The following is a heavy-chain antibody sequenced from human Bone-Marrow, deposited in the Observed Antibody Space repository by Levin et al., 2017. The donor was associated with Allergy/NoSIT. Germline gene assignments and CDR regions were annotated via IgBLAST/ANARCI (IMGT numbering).Heavy chain of an antibody. J-gene: IGHJ4*02. D-gene: IGHD3-22*01. V-gene: IGHV3-48*03. CDR1: GFTFSSYE. CDR2: ISSSGSTI. Sequence: GESLKISCAASGFTFSSYEMNWVRQAPGKGLEWVSYISSSGSTIYYADSVKGRFTISRDNAKNSLYLQMNSLRAEDTAVYYCAREDYYDSSGYYRFWGQGTLVTVSS. CDR3: AREDYYDSSGYYRF.